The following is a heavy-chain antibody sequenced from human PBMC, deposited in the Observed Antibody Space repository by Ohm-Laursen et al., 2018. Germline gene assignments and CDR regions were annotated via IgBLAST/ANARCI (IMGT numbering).Heavy chain of an antibody. CDR2: IYNSGNT. J-gene: IGHJ4*02. CDR1: GGSISSYY. CDR3: ARRGSGGRSFDY. Sequence: SDTLSLTCTVSGGSISSYYWSWIRQPAGKGLEWIGRIYNSGNTNYNPPLKSRVTISVDTSKNQISLKLGSVTVADTAVFYCARRGSGGRSFDYWGQGSLVTVSS. V-gene: IGHV4-4*07. D-gene: IGHD2-15*01.